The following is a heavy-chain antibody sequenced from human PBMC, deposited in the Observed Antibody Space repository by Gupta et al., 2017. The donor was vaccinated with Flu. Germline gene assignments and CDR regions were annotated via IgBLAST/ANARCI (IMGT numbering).Heavy chain of an antibody. CDR3: TTLRDNWNSRSRYYFDY. V-gene: IGHV3-15*01. CDR2: IKSKTDGGTT. J-gene: IGHJ4*02. D-gene: IGHD1-7*01. CDR1: GFTFSNAL. Sequence: EVQLVESGGGLVKPGGSLRLPCAASGFTFSNALIGWVRQAPGKGLEWVGRIKSKTDGGTTDYAAPVKGRFTISRDDSKNTLYLQMNSLKTEDTAVDYCTTLRDNWNSRSRYYFDYGGQGTLVTVSS.